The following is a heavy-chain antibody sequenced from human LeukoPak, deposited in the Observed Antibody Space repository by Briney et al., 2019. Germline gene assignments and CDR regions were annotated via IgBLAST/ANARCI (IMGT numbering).Heavy chain of an antibody. Sequence: KSSETLSLTCGLYGGSFNEYYWAWIRQSPGKGLEWIGQIYYSGSTNYNPSLKSRVTMSVDTSKNQFSLKLNSVTAADTAVYYCARNITSGWFDPWGQGNLVTVSS. CDR2: IYYSGST. J-gene: IGHJ5*02. V-gene: IGHV4-34*01. CDR3: ARNITSGWFDP. CDR1: GGSFNEYY. D-gene: IGHD3-10*01.